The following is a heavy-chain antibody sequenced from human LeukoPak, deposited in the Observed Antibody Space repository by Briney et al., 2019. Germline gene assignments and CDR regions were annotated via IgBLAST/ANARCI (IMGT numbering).Heavy chain of an antibody. D-gene: IGHD1-26*01. CDR1: GFTFSRYW. CDR2: IKSDGSST. V-gene: IGHV3-74*01. CDR3: VRDNRSYNFDY. J-gene: IGHJ4*02. Sequence: GGSLTLSCAASGFTFSRYWMHWVRQAPGKGLVWVSCIKSDGSSTSIADSAKGRFTISRDNAKNTVYLQMNSLRAEDTAVYYCVRDNRSYNFDYWGQGTLVTVSS.